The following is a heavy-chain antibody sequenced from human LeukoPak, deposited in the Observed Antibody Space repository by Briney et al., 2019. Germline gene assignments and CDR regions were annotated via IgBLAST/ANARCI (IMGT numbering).Heavy chain of an antibody. V-gene: IGHV3-74*01. CDR1: GFTFSSYW. CDR2: INSDGSIT. Sequence: PGGSLRLSCAAPGFTFSSYWMHWVRQPPGKGLVWVSRINSDGSITSYADSVKGRFTISRDNAKNTLFLQMNSLRAEDTAVYYCAREYSGYDWIDYWGQGTLVTVSS. CDR3: AREYSGYDWIDY. D-gene: IGHD5-12*01. J-gene: IGHJ4*02.